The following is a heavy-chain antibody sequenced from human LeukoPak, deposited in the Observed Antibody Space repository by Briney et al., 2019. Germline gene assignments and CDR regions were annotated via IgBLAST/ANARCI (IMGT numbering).Heavy chain of an antibody. D-gene: IGHD6-13*01. V-gene: IGHV1-2*04. CDR3: ASGDSSSWTQLDY. CDR1: GYTFTGYY. Sequence: GASVKVSCKASGYTFTGYYMHWVRQAPGQGLEWMGWINPNSGGTNYAQKFQGWVTMTRDTSISTAYMELSRLRSDDTAVYYCASGDSSSWTQLDYWGQGTLVTVSS. CDR2: INPNSGGT. J-gene: IGHJ4*02.